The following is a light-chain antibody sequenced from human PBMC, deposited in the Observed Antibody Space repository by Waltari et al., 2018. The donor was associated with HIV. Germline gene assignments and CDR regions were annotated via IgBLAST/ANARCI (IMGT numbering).Light chain of an antibody. Sequence: QSALTQPASFSGSPGPSIPISCTGTSSDVVASHYVSWYQQHPDQARKLMIHAGRKRPSGASNLFSGSKAGNAASLPIAGLQAEEEADYYCSSYTSSSTHVFGGGTKLTVL. J-gene: IGLJ2*01. CDR1: SSDVVASHY. CDR3: SSYTSSSTHV. V-gene: IGLV2-14*01. CDR2: AGR.